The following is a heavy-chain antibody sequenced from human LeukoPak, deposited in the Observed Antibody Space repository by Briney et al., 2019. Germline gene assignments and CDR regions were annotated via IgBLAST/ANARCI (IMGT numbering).Heavy chain of an antibody. CDR1: GGTFSSYA. D-gene: IGHD3-22*01. Sequence: SVKVSCKASGGTFSSYAISWVRQAPGQGLEWMGGIIPIFGTANYAQKFQGRVTITTDESTSTAYMELSSLRSEDTAVYYCARSENYYYDSSGYRPFDYWGQGTLVTVAS. CDR2: IIPIFGTA. J-gene: IGHJ4*02. CDR3: ARSENYYYDSSGYRPFDY. V-gene: IGHV1-69*05.